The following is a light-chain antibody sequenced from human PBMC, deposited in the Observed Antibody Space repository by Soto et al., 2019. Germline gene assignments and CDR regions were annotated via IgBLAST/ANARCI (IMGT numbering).Light chain of an antibody. CDR1: SSDVGGYNY. CDR3: SSYSTTTTPQWV. CDR2: DVS. Sequence: QSALTQPRSVSGSPGQSVTISCTGTSSDVGGYNYVSWYLQHPGKAPKVMIYDVSKRPAGVPDRFSGSKSGNTASLTISGLQSEDEADYYCSSYSTTTTPQWVFGGGTKLTVL. J-gene: IGLJ3*02. V-gene: IGLV2-11*01.